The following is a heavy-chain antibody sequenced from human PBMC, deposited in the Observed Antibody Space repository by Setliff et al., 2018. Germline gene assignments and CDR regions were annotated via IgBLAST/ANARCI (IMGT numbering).Heavy chain of an antibody. J-gene: IGHJ4*02. CDR1: GFTFSSYS. Sequence: PGGSLRLSCAASGFTFSSYSMNWVRKAPGKGLEWVSSISSSSSYIYYADSVKGRFTSSRDNAKNSLYLQMTRLRAEDTAIYYCARTTGYRLEGDFDYWGQGTLVTVSS. V-gene: IGHV3-21*04. D-gene: IGHD3-16*01. CDR2: ISSSSSYI. CDR3: ARTTGYRLEGDFDY.